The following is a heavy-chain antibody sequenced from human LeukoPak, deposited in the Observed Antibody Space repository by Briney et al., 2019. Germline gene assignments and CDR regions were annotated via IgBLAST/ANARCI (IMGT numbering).Heavy chain of an antibody. Sequence: QPGGSLRLSCAASGFTVSSNYMSWVRQAPGKGLEWVSVIYSGGSTYYADSAKGRFTISRDNSKNTLYLQMNSLRAEDTAVYYCARATPRDGVSGYYYGMDVWGQGTTVTVSS. CDR1: GFTVSSNY. V-gene: IGHV3-66*01. CDR2: IYSGGST. CDR3: ARATPRDGVSGYYYGMDV. D-gene: IGHD5-24*01. J-gene: IGHJ6*02.